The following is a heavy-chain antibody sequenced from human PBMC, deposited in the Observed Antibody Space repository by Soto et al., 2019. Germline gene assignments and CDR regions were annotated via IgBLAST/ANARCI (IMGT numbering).Heavy chain of an antibody. V-gene: IGHV4-31*03. CDR3: ARAPDSSSWLNWFDH. J-gene: IGHJ5*02. Sequence: LWLTCTVSGGSISSGGYYWSCIRQHPGKGLEWIGYIYYSGSTYYNPSLKSRVTISVDTSKNQFSLKLSSVTAADTAVYYCARAPDSSSWLNWFDHWVQGSLVTVSS. CDR2: IYYSGST. D-gene: IGHD6-13*01. CDR1: GGSISSGGYY.